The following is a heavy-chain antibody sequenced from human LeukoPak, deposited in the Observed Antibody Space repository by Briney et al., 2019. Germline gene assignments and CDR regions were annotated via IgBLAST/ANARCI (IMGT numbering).Heavy chain of an antibody. Sequence: GGSLRLSCAASGFTFSSYEMNWVRQAPGKGLEWVSAISGSGGTTYYADSVKGRFTISRDNSKNTLYLQMNSPRVEDTALYYCAKEGIVAVPAAMMDVWGKGTTVTVSS. CDR3: AKEGIVAVPAAMMDV. CDR1: GFTFSSYE. D-gene: IGHD2-2*01. J-gene: IGHJ6*04. CDR2: ISGSGGTT. V-gene: IGHV3-23*01.